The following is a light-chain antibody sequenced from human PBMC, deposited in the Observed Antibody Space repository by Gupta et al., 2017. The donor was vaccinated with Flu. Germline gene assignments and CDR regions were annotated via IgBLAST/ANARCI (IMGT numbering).Light chain of an antibody. J-gene: IGKJ4*01. V-gene: IGKV1-16*02. CDR2: AAS. CDR1: QDISNY. CDR3: QQYDSYPLT. Sequence: PSSLSASVGDRVTITCRASQDISNYLAWFRQKPGKAPESLIYAASSLQSGVPSKFSGSGSGTTFTLTISSLQPEDFATYYCQQYDSYPLTFGGGTKVEIK.